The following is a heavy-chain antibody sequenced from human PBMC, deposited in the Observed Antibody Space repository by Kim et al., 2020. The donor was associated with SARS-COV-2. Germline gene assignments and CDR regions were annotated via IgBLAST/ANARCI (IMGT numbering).Heavy chain of an antibody. CDR1: GYSFTSYW. Sequence: GESLKISCNGSGYSFTSYWIGWVRQMPGKGLEWMGIIYPGDSDTRYSPSFQGQVTISADKSINTAYLQWSSLKASDTAMYYCARQDDSSGYYLGYWGQGTLVTASS. V-gene: IGHV5-51*01. J-gene: IGHJ4*02. CDR3: ARQDDSSGYYLGY. CDR2: IYPGDSDT. D-gene: IGHD3-22*01.